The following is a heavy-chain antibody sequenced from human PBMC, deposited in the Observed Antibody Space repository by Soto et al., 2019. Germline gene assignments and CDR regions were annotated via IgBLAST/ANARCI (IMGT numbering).Heavy chain of an antibody. CDR2: IIPIFGTA. J-gene: IGHJ6*02. Sequence: QVQLVQSGAEVKKPGSSVKVSCKASGGTFSSYAISWVRQAPGQGLEWMGGIIPIFGTANYAQKFQGRVTLTADESTSTAYMELSSLRSEDTAVYYCARPPGDCSGGSCPYYYYGMDVWGQGTTVTVSS. CDR1: GGTFSSYA. D-gene: IGHD2-15*01. CDR3: ARPPGDCSGGSCPYYYYGMDV. V-gene: IGHV1-69*12.